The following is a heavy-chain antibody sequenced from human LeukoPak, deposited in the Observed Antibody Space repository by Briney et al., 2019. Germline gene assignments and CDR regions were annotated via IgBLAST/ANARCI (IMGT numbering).Heavy chain of an antibody. CDR2: ISYDGSNK. J-gene: IGHJ4*02. CDR3: ARGPLRAAAGPQWFDY. V-gene: IGHV3-30-3*01. Sequence: GGSLRLSCAASGFTFSSYAMHWVRQAPGKGLEWVAVISYDGSNKYYADSVKGRFTISRDNSKNTLYLQMNSLRAEDTAVYYCARGPLRAAAGPQWFDYWGQGTLVTVSS. D-gene: IGHD6-13*01. CDR1: GFTFSSYA.